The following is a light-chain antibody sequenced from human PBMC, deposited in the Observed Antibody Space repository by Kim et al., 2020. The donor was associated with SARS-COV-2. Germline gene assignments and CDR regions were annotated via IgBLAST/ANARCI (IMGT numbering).Light chain of an antibody. J-gene: IGLJ2*01. CDR2: QDS. Sequence: SVSPGQPASITCSGDKLGDKYACWYQQKPGQSPVLVIYQDSKRPSGIPERFSGSNSGNTATLTISGTQAMDEADYYCQAWDSSNVVFGGGTQLTVL. CDR3: QAWDSSNVV. CDR1: KLGDKY. V-gene: IGLV3-1*01.